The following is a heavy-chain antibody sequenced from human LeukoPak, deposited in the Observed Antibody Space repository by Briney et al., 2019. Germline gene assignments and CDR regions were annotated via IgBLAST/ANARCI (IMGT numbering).Heavy chain of an antibody. Sequence: SQTLSLTCNVSGGSISSGGYFWSWVRQPAGKGLEYIGRNSITGDSNYNPSLKSRVSISVDTSKNQLSLKLTSVTASDTAVYYCARTGYGSGSYYNSDYYYMDVWGKGTTVTVSS. CDR3: ARTGYGSGSYYNSDYYYMDV. J-gene: IGHJ6*03. D-gene: IGHD3-10*01. CDR2: NSITGDS. CDR1: GGSISSGGYF. V-gene: IGHV4-61*02.